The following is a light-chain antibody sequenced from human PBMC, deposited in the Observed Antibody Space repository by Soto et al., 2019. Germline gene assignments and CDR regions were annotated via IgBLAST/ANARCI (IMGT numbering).Light chain of an antibody. CDR3: QAWDSTTVV. Sequence: SYELTQPPSVSVSPGQTASITCSGDKLGDKYACWYQQKPGQSPLLVIYQDTKRPSGIPDRFSGSYSGNTATLTISGTQTMDEADYYCQAWDSTTVVFGGGTQLTVL. CDR1: KLGDKY. J-gene: IGLJ2*01. CDR2: QDT. V-gene: IGLV3-1*01.